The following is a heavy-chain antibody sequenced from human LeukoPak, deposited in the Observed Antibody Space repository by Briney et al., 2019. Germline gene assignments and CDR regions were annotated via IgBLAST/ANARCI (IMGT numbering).Heavy chain of an antibody. J-gene: IGHJ4*02. CDR1: GFTFSNYA. D-gene: IGHD6-13*01. Sequence: GGSLRVSCAASGFTFSNYAMSWVRQGPGKGLELVSTMSGDATSTYYADSVKGRFTISRDNSKNTLYLQMNSLRAEDTAVYYCAKRTSGSSWYSSDYWGQGTLVSVSS. V-gene: IGHV3-23*01. CDR3: AKRTSGSSWYSSDY. CDR2: MSGDATST.